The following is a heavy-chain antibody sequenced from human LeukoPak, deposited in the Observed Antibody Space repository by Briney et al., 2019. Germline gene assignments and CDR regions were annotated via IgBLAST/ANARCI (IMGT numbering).Heavy chain of an antibody. J-gene: IGHJ4*02. CDR2: TYYRSKWYN. Sequence: SQTLSLTCAISGDSVSNNSAAWHWIRQSPSRGLEWLGRTYYRSKWYNDYAVSVKSRITINPDTSKNQFSLQLNSVTPEDTAVYYCARGLKRSIAARPDELSDYWGQGTLVTVSS. CDR3: ARGLKRSIAARPDELSDY. V-gene: IGHV6-1*01. CDR1: GDSVSNNSAA. D-gene: IGHD6-6*01.